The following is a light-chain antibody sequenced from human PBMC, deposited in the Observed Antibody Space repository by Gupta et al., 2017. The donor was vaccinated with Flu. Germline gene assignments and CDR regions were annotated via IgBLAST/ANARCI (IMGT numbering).Light chain of an antibody. V-gene: IGKV1-5*03. Sequence: GDTVTTTCRASQSISTWLAWYQQKSGKAPKLLIYKASTLGSGVPSRFGGSGSGTEFSLTITGLQPDDSATYYCQQYHSLLYTFGQGTKLQIK. CDR2: KAS. J-gene: IGKJ2*01. CDR1: QSISTW. CDR3: QQYHSLLYT.